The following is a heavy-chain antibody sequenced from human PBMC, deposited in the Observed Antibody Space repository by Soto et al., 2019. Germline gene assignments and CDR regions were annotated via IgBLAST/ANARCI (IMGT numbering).Heavy chain of an antibody. CDR1: GFAFSTYG. V-gene: IGHV3-30*18. Sequence: QVQLVESGGGVVQPGRSLRLSCAASGFAFSTYGMHWVRQAPGKGLEWVAVISYDGSNKYYTDSVKGRFTISRDNSTNTRFLQMNSLRAEDTAVYYCAKDYVLEWLRYYYGMDVWGQGTTVTVSS. J-gene: IGHJ6*02. D-gene: IGHD3-3*01. CDR3: AKDYVLEWLRYYYGMDV. CDR2: ISYDGSNK.